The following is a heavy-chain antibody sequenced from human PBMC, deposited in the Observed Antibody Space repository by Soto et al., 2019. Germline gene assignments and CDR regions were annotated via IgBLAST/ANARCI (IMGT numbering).Heavy chain of an antibody. Sequence: PSETLSLTCTVSGGSISSSSYYWGWIRQPPGKGLEWIGSIYYSGSTYYNPSLKSRVTISVDTSKNQFSLKLSSVTAADTAVYYCAREDIVVVVAATTNWFDPWGQGTLVTVS. J-gene: IGHJ5*02. CDR3: AREDIVVVVAATTNWFDP. CDR2: IYYSGST. V-gene: IGHV4-39*01. CDR1: GGSISSSSYY. D-gene: IGHD2-15*01.